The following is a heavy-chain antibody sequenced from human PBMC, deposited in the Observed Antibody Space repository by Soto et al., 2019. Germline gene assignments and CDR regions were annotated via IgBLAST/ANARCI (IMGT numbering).Heavy chain of an antibody. CDR3: ARMVATVVTDYWFDP. J-gene: IGHJ5*02. CDR1: GGSFSGYY. CDR2: INHSGST. D-gene: IGHD5-12*01. V-gene: IGHV4-34*01. Sequence: QVQLQQWGAGLLKPSETLSLTCAVYGGSFSGYYWSWIRQPPGKGLEWIGEINHSGSTNYNPSLHSRVTISVGASKNQFSLKLSSVTAADTAVYYCARMVATVVTDYWFDPWGQGTLVTVSS.